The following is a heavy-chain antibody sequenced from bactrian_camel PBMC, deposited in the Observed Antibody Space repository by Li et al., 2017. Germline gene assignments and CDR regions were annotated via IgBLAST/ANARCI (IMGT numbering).Heavy chain of an antibody. J-gene: IGHJ4*01. CDR3: AASVIVLQLGSRLMRRPYNH. D-gene: IGHD2*01. Sequence: HVQLVESGGGSVPPGGSLRLSCTASGYQWSDNSMGWFRQAPGKEREGVASIDSDGKSSVADSVKGRFTISQDNVNHTLYLQMNSLKPEDTATYYCAASVIVLQLGSRLMRRPYNHWGQGTQVTVS. CDR1: GYQWSDNS. V-gene: IGHV3S53*01. CDR2: IDSDGKS.